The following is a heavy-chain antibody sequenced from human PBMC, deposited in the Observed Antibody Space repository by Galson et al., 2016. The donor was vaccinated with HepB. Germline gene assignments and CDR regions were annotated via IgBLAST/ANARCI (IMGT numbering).Heavy chain of an antibody. J-gene: IGHJ5*02. Sequence: SLRLSCAASGFTFRSNGMHWVRQAPGKGLEWVAVIWYDGSEKYYADSVRGRFTISRDNSKNTVSLEMNRLGVEDTAVYYCARWGYGKMTDHWGRGTLVTVSS. CDR1: GFTFRSNG. CDR2: IWYDGSEK. CDR3: ARWGYGKMTDH. V-gene: IGHV3-33*01. D-gene: IGHD3-16*01.